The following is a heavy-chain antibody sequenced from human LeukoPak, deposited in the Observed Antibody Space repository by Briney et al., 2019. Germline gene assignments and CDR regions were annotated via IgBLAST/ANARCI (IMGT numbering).Heavy chain of an antibody. V-gene: IGHV3-23*01. D-gene: IGHD3-10*01. CDR1: GFTFSSYA. Sequence: GGSLRLSCAASGFTFSSYAMSWVRQAPRKGLEWVSAISGSGGSTYYADSVKGRFTISRDNSKNTLYLQMNSLRAEDTAVYYCAKENHYYGSGSPFDYWGQGTLVTVSS. J-gene: IGHJ4*02. CDR2: ISGSGGST. CDR3: AKENHYYGSGSPFDY.